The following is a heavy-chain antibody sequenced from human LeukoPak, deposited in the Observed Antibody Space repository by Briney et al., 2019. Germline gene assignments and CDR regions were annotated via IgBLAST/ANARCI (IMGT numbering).Heavy chain of an antibody. CDR1: GFTFDDYA. CDR2: ISWNSGSI. J-gene: IGHJ4*02. D-gene: IGHD4-17*01. V-gene: IGHV3-9*01. CDR3: AKGGAVTSNLFDF. Sequence: GRSLRLSCAASGFTFDDYAMHWVRQAPGKGLEWVSGISWNSGSIGYADSVKGRFTISRDNAKNSLYLEMSSLRAEDTALYYCAKGGAVTSNLFDFWGQGALVTVSS.